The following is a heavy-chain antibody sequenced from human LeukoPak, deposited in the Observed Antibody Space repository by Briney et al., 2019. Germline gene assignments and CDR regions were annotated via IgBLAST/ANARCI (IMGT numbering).Heavy chain of an antibody. Sequence: SETLSLTCAVYGGSFNGYYWSWIRQPPGKGLEWIGSIYYSGSTYYNPSLKSRVTISVDTSKNQFSLKLSSVTAADTAVYYCARGLLMVYARYFDYWGQGTLVTVSS. V-gene: IGHV4-34*01. CDR2: IYYSGST. D-gene: IGHD2-8*01. CDR1: GGSFNGYY. J-gene: IGHJ4*02. CDR3: ARGLLMVYARYFDY.